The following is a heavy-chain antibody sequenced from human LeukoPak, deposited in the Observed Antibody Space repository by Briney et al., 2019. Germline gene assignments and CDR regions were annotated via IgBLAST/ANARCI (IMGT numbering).Heavy chain of an antibody. V-gene: IGHV1-8*01. CDR3: ARGKIRYGSGSYYQRYYYFDY. CDR2: MNPNSGNT. J-gene: IGHJ4*02. Sequence: APVKVSCKASGYTFTSYDINWVRQATGQGLEWMGWMNPNSGNTGYAQKFQGRVTMTRNTSISTAYMELSSLRSEDTAVYYCARGKIRYGSGSYYQRYYYFDYWGQGTLVTVSS. D-gene: IGHD3-10*01. CDR1: GYTFTSYD.